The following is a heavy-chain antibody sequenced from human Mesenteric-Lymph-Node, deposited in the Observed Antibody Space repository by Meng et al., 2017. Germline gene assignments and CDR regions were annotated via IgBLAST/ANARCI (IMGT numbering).Heavy chain of an antibody. D-gene: IGHD4-23*01. J-gene: IGHJ4*02. CDR2: VSGTGFGTA. CDR3: AKTINYGGNSFFDY. V-gene: IGHV3-23*01. Sequence: GESLKISCAASGFTFSNYAVSWVRQAPGKGLEWVSAVSGTGFGTAYYADSVKGRFIISRDDSKNTLYLQMNSLRAEDTAVYFCAKTINYGGNSFFDYWGQGTRVTGAS. CDR1: GFTFSNYA.